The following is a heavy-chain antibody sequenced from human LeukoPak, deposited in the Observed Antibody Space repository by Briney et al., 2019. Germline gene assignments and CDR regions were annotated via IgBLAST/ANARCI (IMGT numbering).Heavy chain of an antibody. J-gene: IGHJ6*03. V-gene: IGHV5-51*01. CDR1: GYSFTSYW. D-gene: IGHD2-2*01. CDR2: IYPGDSDT. CDR3: ARHVQGPGIYCSSTSCPYYYYYYYMDV. Sequence: GESLKISCKGSGYSFTSYWIGWVRQRPGKGLEWMGIIYPGDSDTRYSPSFQGQVTISADKSISTAYLQWSSLKASDTAMYYCARHVQGPGIYCSSTSCPYYYYYYYMDVWGKGTTVTISS.